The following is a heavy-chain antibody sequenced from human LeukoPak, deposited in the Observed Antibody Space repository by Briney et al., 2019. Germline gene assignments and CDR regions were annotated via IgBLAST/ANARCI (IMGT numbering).Heavy chain of an antibody. CDR1: GYTFTSYA. J-gene: IGHJ6*02. D-gene: IGHD2-21*02. CDR3: ARDNCGGDCCGYYYYGMDV. CDR2: INTNTGNP. V-gene: IGHV7-4-1*02. Sequence: ASVKVSCKASGYTFTSYAMNWVRQAPGQGLEWMGWINTNTGNPTYAQGFTGRFVFSLDTSVSTAYLQISSLKAEDTAVYYCARDNCGGDCCGYYYYGMDVWGQGTTVTVSS.